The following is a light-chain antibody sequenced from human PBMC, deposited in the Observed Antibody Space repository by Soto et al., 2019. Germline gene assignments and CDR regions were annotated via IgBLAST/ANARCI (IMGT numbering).Light chain of an antibody. CDR3: HQYNKKTPWT. J-gene: IGKJ1*01. V-gene: IGKV3-15*01. CDR1: QSLGGN. Sequence: EIVLTQAPATLAVSTRDTATLSCRASQSLGGNLACDQQKPGQAPMLLIFRASSRAKGVPARFSAMASGTEFTLTISGRQSQDFAVSYCHQYNKKTPWTFGQGTKGDI. CDR2: RAS.